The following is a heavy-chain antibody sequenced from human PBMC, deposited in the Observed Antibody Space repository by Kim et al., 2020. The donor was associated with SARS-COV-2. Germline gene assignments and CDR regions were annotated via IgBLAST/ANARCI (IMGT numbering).Heavy chain of an antibody. CDR3: ATMMLRGQVEEYFQH. D-gene: IGHD3-22*01. Sequence: SVKVSCKASGGTFTNYGVNWVRQAPGQGLEWMGRIISFLDITNYAQNFQGRVSITADKSTNTAYMEVTSLRSEDTAVYYCATMMLRGQVEEYFQHWGQGTLVTV. CDR1: GGTFTNYG. V-gene: IGHV1-69*04. J-gene: IGHJ1*01. CDR2: IISFLDIT.